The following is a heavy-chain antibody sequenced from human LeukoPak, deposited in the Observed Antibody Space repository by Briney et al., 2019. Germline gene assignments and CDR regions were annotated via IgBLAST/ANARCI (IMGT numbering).Heavy chain of an antibody. Sequence: GGSLRLSCTTSGLTFGDYAMSWVRQAPGKGLEWVGFIRSKANGGTTEYVASVKGRFTISRDDSKSIAHLQMNSLKNEDTAVYYCTTGNYYDSSGYRFDYWGQGTLVTVSS. V-gene: IGHV3-49*04. CDR2: IRSKANGGTT. J-gene: IGHJ4*02. CDR3: TTGNYYDSSGYRFDY. D-gene: IGHD3-22*01. CDR1: GLTFGDYA.